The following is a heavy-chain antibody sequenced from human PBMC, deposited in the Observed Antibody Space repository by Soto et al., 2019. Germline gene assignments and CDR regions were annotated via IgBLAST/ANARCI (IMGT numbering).Heavy chain of an antibody. D-gene: IGHD2-2*01. CDR2: ISYDGSNK. CDR3: ARGGFVVVPAAMVY. V-gene: IGHV3-30-3*01. J-gene: IGHJ4*02. CDR1: GFTFSSYA. Sequence: GGSLRLSCAASGFTFSSYAMHWVRQAPGKGLEWVAVISYDGSNKYYADSVKGRFTISRDNSKNTLYLQMNSLRAEDTAVYYCARGGFVVVPAAMVYWGQGTLVTVSS.